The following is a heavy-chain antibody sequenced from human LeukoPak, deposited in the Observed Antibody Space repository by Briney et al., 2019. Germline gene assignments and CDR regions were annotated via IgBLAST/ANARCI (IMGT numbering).Heavy chain of an antibody. CDR2: MNPNSGNT. Sequence: ASVKVSCKASGYTFTSYDINWVRQATGQGLEWMGWMNPNSGNTGYAQKCQGRVTMTRNTSISTAYMELSSLRSEDTAVYYCARDYDILTGYLHYYYGMDVWGQGTTVTVSS. D-gene: IGHD3-9*01. CDR1: GYTFTSYD. CDR3: ARDYDILTGYLHYYYGMDV. V-gene: IGHV1-8*01. J-gene: IGHJ6*02.